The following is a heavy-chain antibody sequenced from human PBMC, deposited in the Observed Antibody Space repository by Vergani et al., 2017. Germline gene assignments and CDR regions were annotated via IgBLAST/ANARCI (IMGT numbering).Heavy chain of an antibody. D-gene: IGHD6-19*01. CDR2: IKQDGSEK. V-gene: IGHV3-7*03. CDR3: AKVGRSEVAGTFGAFDI. Sequence: EVLLVESGGGLVQPGGSLRLSCAASGFTFSAYWMNWVRQAPGKGLEWVANIKQDGSEKYYVDSVKGRFTISRDNSKNTLFLHMNSLRPEDTAVYYCAKVGRSEVAGTFGAFDIWGQGTMVTVSS. J-gene: IGHJ3*02. CDR1: GFTFSAYW.